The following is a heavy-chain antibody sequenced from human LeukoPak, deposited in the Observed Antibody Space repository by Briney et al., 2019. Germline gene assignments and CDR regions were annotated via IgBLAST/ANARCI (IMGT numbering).Heavy chain of an antibody. CDR1: GGSFSGYY. D-gene: IGHD4-17*01. CDR2: INHSGST. J-gene: IGHJ4*02. Sequence: SETLSLTCAVYGGSFSGYYWSWIRQPPGKGLEWIGEINHSGSTHYNPSLRSRVAISVDTSKDQFSLKLSSVTAADTAVYYCGRGTFYGDYVDYWGQGTLVTVSS. CDR3: GRGTFYGDYVDY. V-gene: IGHV4-34*01.